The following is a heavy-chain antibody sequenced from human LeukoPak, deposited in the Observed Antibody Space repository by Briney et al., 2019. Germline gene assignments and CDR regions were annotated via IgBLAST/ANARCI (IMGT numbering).Heavy chain of an antibody. CDR3: ARGGLWVGTL. J-gene: IGHJ4*02. CDR2: IIPILGIA. V-gene: IGHV1-69*04. Sequence: ASVKVSCKASGGTFSSYAISWVRQAPGQGLEWMGRIIPILGIANYAQKFQGRVTITADKSTSTAYMELSSLRSDDTAIYYCARGGLWVGTLWGQGTLVTVFS. CDR1: GGTFSSYA. D-gene: IGHD3-10*01.